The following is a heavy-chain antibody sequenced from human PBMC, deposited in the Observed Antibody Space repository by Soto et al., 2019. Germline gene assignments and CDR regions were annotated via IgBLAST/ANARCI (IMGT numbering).Heavy chain of an antibody. Sequence: SETLSLTCTVSGGSISSGGYYWSWIRQHPGKGLEWIGYIYYSGSTYYNPSLKSRVTISVDTSKNQFSLKLSSVTAADTAVYYCARSPWIFFDYWGQGTLVTVSS. CDR2: IYYSGST. D-gene: IGHD2-2*03. V-gene: IGHV4-31*03. J-gene: IGHJ4*02. CDR3: ARSPWIFFDY. CDR1: GGSISSGGYY.